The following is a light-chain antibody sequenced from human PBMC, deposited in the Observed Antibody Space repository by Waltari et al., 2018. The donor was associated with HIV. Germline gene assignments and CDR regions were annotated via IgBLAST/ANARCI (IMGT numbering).Light chain of an antibody. CDR2: KAS. CDR1: ENINKW. J-gene: IGKJ1*01. Sequence: DIQMTQSPSSFSASVGYRVSITCRATENINKWLAWYQQKPGKAPNLRIYKASILQTGVPSRFSGSGSGTEFTLTISSLQPDDLGIYYCQQYETESRTFGQGTKV. V-gene: IGKV1-5*03. CDR3: QQYETESRT.